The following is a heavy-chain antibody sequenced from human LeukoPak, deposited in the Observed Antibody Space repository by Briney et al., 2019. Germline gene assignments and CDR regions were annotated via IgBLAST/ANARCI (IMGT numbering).Heavy chain of an antibody. J-gene: IGHJ4*02. Sequence: SETLSLTCAVSGYSISSGYYWGWIRQPPGKGLEWIGNIYHSGTTYYNPSLKSRVTMSVDTSKNQFSLKLSSVTAADTAVYYCARDSGTGFSGYWGQGTLVTVSS. V-gene: IGHV4-38-2*02. CDR3: ARDSGTGFSGY. CDR1: GYSISSGYY. D-gene: IGHD1-1*01. CDR2: IYHSGTT.